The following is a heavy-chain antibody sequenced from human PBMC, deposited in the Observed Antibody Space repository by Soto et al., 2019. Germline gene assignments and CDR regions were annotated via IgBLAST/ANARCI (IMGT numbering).Heavy chain of an antibody. D-gene: IGHD6-13*01. Sequence: GGSLRLSCAASGFTFSSYAMSWVRQAPGKGLEWVSAISGSGGSTYYADSVKGRFTISRDNSKNTLYLQMNSLRAEDTAVYYCAKNIAAAGTSPNDYWGQGTLVTVSS. CDR1: GFTFSSYA. V-gene: IGHV3-23*01. CDR3: AKNIAAAGTSPNDY. CDR2: ISGSGGST. J-gene: IGHJ4*02.